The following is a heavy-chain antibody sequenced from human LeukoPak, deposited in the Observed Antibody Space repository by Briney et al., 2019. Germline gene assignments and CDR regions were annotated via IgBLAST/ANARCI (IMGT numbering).Heavy chain of an antibody. CDR2: ISGSGGSA. J-gene: IGHJ4*02. Sequence: PGGSLRLSCVASGFTFSSYAVSWVRQAPGKGLEWVSAISGSGGSAYYADSVKGRLTFSRDNSKNTLYLQMSGLRVEDTAVYYCARGSSASYYNSRFDYWGQGTPVTVSS. V-gene: IGHV3-23*01. D-gene: IGHD3-10*01. CDR3: ARGSSASYYNSRFDY. CDR1: GFTFSSYA.